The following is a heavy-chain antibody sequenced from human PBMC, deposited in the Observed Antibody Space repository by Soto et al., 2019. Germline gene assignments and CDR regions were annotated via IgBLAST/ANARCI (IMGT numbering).Heavy chain of an antibody. V-gene: IGHV1-3*05. J-gene: IGHJ4*02. CDR3: ARGGPPIDY. CDR2: INACNGNT. D-gene: IGHD3-10*01. CDR1: GYTFTSYA. Sequence: QVQLVQSGAEEKKPGSSVKVSCKASGYTFTSYAMHWVRQAPGQRLEWMGWINACNGNTTYSQKFQGRVTITRDTSASTAYMELSSLRSEDTAVYYCARGGPPIDYWGQGTLVTVSS.